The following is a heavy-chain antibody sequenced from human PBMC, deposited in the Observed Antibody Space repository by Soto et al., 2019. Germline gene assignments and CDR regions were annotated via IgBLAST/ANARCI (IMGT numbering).Heavy chain of an antibody. CDR1: VFTFGDFW. J-gene: IGHJ6*02. CDR2: IKEDGSEK. D-gene: IGHD2-2*01. Sequence: GSLRLSCAASVFTFGDFWMNWVRQAPGKGREWVANIKEDGSEKYFLDSVKGRFTISRDNAKNSLYLQINSLRAEDTGVYYCARDLGRTAAGYYYYDAMDVWGQGTTVTVSS. CDR3: ARDLGRTAAGYYYYDAMDV. V-gene: IGHV3-7*01.